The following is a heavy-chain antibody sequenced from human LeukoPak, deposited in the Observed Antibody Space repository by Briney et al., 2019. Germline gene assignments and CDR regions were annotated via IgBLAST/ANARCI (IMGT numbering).Heavy chain of an antibody. J-gene: IGHJ4*02. V-gene: IGHV1-58*02. D-gene: IGHD5-24*01. Sequence: GASVKVSCKASGFNFTSSAMQWVRQARGQRLEWIGWIVGGSGNKKYAQKFQGRVTITADESASTAYMELSSLRSEDTAVYYCARGGSRDGYNSDYWGQGTLVTVSS. CDR1: GFNFTSSA. CDR2: IVGGSGNK. CDR3: ARGGSRDGYNSDY.